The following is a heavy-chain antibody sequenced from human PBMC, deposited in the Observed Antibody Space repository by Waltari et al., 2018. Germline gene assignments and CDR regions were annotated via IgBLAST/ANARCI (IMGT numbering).Heavy chain of an antibody. Sequence: LSCKTSGISFGDYVMTWVRQAPGKGLEWVGFIRNQAYGGTAEYAASVKGRFTISRDDSKGNVYLEMNSLRTEDTAVYFCTRNVFSDYWGQGSLVTVSS. CDR1: GISFGDYV. CDR2: IRNQAYGGTA. V-gene: IGHV3-49*04. J-gene: IGHJ4*02. CDR3: TRNVFSDY.